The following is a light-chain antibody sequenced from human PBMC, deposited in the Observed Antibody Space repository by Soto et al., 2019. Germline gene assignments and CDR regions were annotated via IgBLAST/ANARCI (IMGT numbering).Light chain of an antibody. CDR1: QSVTSSC. J-gene: IGKJ1*01. V-gene: IGKV3-20*01. CDR3: QQYANSPRT. CDR2: GAS. Sequence: EIVLTQSPGTLSLSPGERATLSYRASQSVTSSCLAWYQQKPGQAPRLLIYGASSRATGIPDRFSGSGSGTDFTLTISRLEPEDFAVYYCQQYANSPRTFGQGTKVEIK.